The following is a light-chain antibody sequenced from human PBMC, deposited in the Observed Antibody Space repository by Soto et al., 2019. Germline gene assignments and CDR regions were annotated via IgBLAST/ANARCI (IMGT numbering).Light chain of an antibody. J-gene: IGKJ5*01. V-gene: IGKV3-15*01. CDR3: QHYNNWPYT. CDR2: HAS. CDR1: QSVSSN. Sequence: EIGLTQSPATLSLSPGERATLSCRAIQSVSSNLAWYQQKPGQAPRFLIFHASTRATGIPARFSGSGSGTEFTLTISSLQSEDFAVYYCQHYNNWPYTFGQGTRLEIK.